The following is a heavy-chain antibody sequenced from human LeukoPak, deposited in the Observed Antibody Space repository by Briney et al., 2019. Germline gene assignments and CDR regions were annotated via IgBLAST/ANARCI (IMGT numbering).Heavy chain of an antibody. CDR1: GFTFSSYG. V-gene: IGHV3-30*18. CDR2: ISYDGSNK. D-gene: IGHD3-22*01. Sequence: PGGSLRLSCAASGFTFSSYGMHWVRQAPGKGLEWVAVISYDGSNKYYADSVKGRFTISRDNSKSTLYLQMNSLRAEDTAVYYCAKPPWDYYDSSGYYFDYWGQGTLVTVSS. CDR3: AKPPWDYYDSSGYYFDY. J-gene: IGHJ4*02.